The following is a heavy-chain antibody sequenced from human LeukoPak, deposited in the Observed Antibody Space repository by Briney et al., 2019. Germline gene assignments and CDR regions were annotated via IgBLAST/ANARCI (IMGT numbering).Heavy chain of an antibody. CDR3: ARGRFGELYHFDY. J-gene: IGHJ4*02. Sequence: PGGSLRLSCAASGFTFSSYAMHWVRQAPGKGLEWVAVISYDGSNKYYADSVKGRFTISRDNSKNTLYLQMNSLRAEDTAVYYCARGRFGELYHFDYWGQGTLVTVSS. V-gene: IGHV3-30*04. D-gene: IGHD3-10*01. CDR1: GFTFSSYA. CDR2: ISYDGSNK.